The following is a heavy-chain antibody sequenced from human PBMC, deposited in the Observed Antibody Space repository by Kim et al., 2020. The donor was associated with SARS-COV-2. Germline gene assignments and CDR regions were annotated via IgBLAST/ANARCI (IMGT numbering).Heavy chain of an antibody. J-gene: IGHJ4*02. D-gene: IGHD6-19*01. V-gene: IGHV3-23*01. CDR3: AKQMGSGWVYFDY. CDR1: GFTFSSYA. CDR2: ISPSGGTT. Sequence: GGSLRLSCAASGFTFSSYAMTWVRQAPGKGLEWVSAISPSGGTTYYTDSVKGRFTISRDESKNMLYLQMNSLRADDTAIYYCAKQMGSGWVYFDYWGQGTLVTVSS.